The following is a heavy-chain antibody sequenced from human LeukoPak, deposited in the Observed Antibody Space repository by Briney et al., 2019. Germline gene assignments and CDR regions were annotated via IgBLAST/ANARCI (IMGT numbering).Heavy chain of an antibody. CDR3: ARGGERDPYSSSGYYYYYYMDV. D-gene: IGHD6-6*01. V-gene: IGHV1-69*05. CDR1: GGTFSSYA. Sequence: ASVKVSCKASGGTFSSYAISWVRQAPGQGLEWMGGIIPIFGTANYAQKFQGRVTITTDESTSTAYMELSSLRSEDTAVYYCARGGERDPYSSSGYYYYYYMDVWGKGTTVTVSS. J-gene: IGHJ6*03. CDR2: IIPIFGTA.